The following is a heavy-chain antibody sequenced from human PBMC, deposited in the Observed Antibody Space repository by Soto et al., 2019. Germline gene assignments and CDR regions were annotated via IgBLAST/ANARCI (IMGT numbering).Heavy chain of an antibody. V-gene: IGHV5-10-1*01. D-gene: IGHD1-1*01. Sequence: EALKISCNVSVYSFAFYWSTWVRQKPVKGLEWIGRIDPSDSQTYYSPSFRGHVTISATKSITTVCLQMNSLKTEDTAVYYCTTDPHSTGTKSWGQGTLVTVSS. CDR1: VYSFAFYW. CDR3: TTDPHSTGTKS. J-gene: IGHJ5*02. CDR2: IDPSDSQT.